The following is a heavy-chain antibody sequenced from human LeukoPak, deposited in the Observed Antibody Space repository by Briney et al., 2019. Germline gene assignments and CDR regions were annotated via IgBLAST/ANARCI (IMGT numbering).Heavy chain of an antibody. CDR1: GGSFSVYY. J-gene: IGHJ4*02. Sequence: PSETLSLTCAVCGGSFSVYYWSWIRQPQGKGLEWIGEINHSGSTNYNPSLKSRVTISVDTSKNQFSLKLSSVTAADTAVYYCARGVYPDYWGQGTLVTVSS. CDR2: INHSGST. V-gene: IGHV4-34*01. CDR3: ARGVYPDY. D-gene: IGHD1-20*01.